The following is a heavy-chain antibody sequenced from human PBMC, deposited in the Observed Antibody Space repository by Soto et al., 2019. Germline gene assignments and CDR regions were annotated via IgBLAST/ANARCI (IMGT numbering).Heavy chain of an antibody. D-gene: IGHD3-16*02. CDR1: SGSISSSNW. V-gene: IGHV4-4*02. CDR3: ARVIGNYIWGSYHNWFDP. J-gene: IGHJ5*02. Sequence: QVQLQESGPGLVKPSGTLSLTCAVSSGSISSSNWWCWVRQPPGKGLEWIGEIYHSGSTNYNPSLRIRIPIAVDKSNNQFSLKLSSVTAADTAVYYCARVIGNYIWGSYHNWFDPWGQGTLVTVSS. CDR2: IYHSGST.